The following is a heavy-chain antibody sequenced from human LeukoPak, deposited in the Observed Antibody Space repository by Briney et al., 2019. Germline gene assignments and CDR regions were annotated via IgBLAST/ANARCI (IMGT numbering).Heavy chain of an antibody. CDR3: ARRAAMVRTFDY. CDR2: IYYSGST. V-gene: IGHV4-59*12. CDR1: GGSISSYY. D-gene: IGHD5-18*01. J-gene: IGHJ4*02. Sequence: SETLSLTCTVSGGSISSYYWSWIRQPPGKGLEWIGYIYYSGSTNYNPSLKSRVTISVDTSKNQFSLKLSSVTAADTAVYYCARRAAMVRTFDYWGQGTLVTVSS.